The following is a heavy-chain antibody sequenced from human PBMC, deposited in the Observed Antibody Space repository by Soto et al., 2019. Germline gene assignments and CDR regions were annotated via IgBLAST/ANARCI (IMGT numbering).Heavy chain of an antibody. V-gene: IGHV1-69*12. D-gene: IGHD4-17*01. Sequence: QVQLVQSGAEVKKPGSSVKVSCKASGGTFSSYAISWVRQAPGQGLEWMGGIIPIFGTANYAQKFQGRVTITAEQSTSTAYMELSSLRSEDTAVYYCAREYRSSQRLRPPTNHYDYYGMDVWGQGTTVTVSS. CDR1: GGTFSSYA. J-gene: IGHJ6*02. CDR2: IIPIFGTA. CDR3: AREYRSSQRLRPPTNHYDYYGMDV.